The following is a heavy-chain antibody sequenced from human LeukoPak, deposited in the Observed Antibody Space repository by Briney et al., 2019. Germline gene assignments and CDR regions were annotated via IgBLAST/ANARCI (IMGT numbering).Heavy chain of an antibody. D-gene: IGHD6-19*01. V-gene: IGHV3-30-3*01. CDR1: GFTFSSYA. CDR2: ISYDGSNK. Sequence: GGSLRLSCAASGFTFSSYAMRWVRQAPGKGLEWVAVISYDGSNKYYADSVKGRFTISRDNSKNTLYLQMNSLRAEDTAVYYCAGVIAVAGGFDYWGQGTLVTVSS. CDR3: AGVIAVAGGFDY. J-gene: IGHJ4*02.